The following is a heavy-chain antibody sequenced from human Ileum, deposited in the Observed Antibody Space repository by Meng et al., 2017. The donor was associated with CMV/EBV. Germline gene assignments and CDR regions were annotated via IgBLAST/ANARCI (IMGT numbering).Heavy chain of an antibody. V-gene: IGHV3-33*06. D-gene: IGHD3-22*01. J-gene: IGHJ3*02. CDR2: IWYDGSKK. CDR3: AKDYGGYYIGAFDI. CDR1: GFTFSSYG. Sequence: GGSLRLSCEASGFTFSSYGMHWVRQAPGKGLEWVAVIWYDGSKKYYADSVKGRFTISRDNSKNTLYLQMNSLRAEDTAVYYCAKDYGGYYIGAFDIWGQGTMVTVSS.